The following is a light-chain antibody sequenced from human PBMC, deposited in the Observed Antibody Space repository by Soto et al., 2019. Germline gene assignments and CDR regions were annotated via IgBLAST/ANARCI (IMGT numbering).Light chain of an antibody. Sequence: QSALTQPPSASGSPGQSVTISCTGTSSDVGGYNYVSWYQQHPRKAPKLIIYEVYNRPSGVPDRFSGSKSGNTAALTVSGLQAEDEADYYCSSYVGTNSHVFGTGTKLTVL. CDR2: EVY. CDR1: SSDVGGYNY. CDR3: SSYVGTNSHV. V-gene: IGLV2-8*01. J-gene: IGLJ1*01.